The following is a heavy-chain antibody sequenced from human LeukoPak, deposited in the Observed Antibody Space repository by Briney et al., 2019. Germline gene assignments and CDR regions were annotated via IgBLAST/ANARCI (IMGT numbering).Heavy chain of an antibody. V-gene: IGHV1-2*02. D-gene: IGHD6-6*01. CDR2: INSDSGAT. Sequence: GASVKVSCKASGYTFTGYNIHWVRQAPGQGLEWMGWINSDSGATNYTQKLQGRVAMTRDTSTSTAYMELSRLRSDDTAVYYCARDGGGIAARLWAGFDIWGQGTMVTVSS. J-gene: IGHJ3*02. CDR3: ARDGGGIAARLWAGFDI. CDR1: GYTFTGYN.